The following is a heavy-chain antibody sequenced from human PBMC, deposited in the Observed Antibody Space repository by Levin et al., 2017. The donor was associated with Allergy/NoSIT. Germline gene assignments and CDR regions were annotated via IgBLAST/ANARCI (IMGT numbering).Heavy chain of an antibody. CDR3: ARESNYYGSGMSAPNDN. D-gene: IGHD3-10*01. V-gene: IGHV1-69*04. J-gene: IGHJ4*02. Sequence: KISCKASGGTFSSYTISWVRQAPGQGLEWMGRIIPILGIANYAQKFQGRVTITADKSTSTAYMRMSSLRSENTAVYYCARESNYYGSGMSAPNDNWGQGTLVTVSS. CDR2: IIPILGIA. CDR1: GGTFSSYT.